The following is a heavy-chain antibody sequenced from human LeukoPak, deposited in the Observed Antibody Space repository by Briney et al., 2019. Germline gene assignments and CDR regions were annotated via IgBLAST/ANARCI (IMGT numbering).Heavy chain of an antibody. D-gene: IGHD4-23*01. Sequence: GRSLRLSCAASGFTFSSYGMHWVRQAPGKGLEWVAVISYDGSNKYYADSVKGRFTISRDNSKNTLYLQMNSLRAEDTAVYYCAKDLVSPDYGGTPSDYWGQGTLVTVSS. CDR3: AKDLVSPDYGGTPSDY. J-gene: IGHJ4*02. V-gene: IGHV3-30*18. CDR2: ISYDGSNK. CDR1: GFTFSSYG.